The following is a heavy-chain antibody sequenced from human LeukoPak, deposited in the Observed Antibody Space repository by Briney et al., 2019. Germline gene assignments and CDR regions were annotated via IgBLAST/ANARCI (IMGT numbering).Heavy chain of an antibody. D-gene: IGHD6-13*01. CDR1: GFTFSSFA. Sequence: GGSLRLSCAASGFTFSSFALSWVRQAPGKGLEWVSGISGGGGTTYYAESVKGRFTISRDNSRNTLYLQMSSLRAEDTAVYYCAKRPGSTSKRYFDYWGQGTLVTVSS. V-gene: IGHV3-23*01. CDR2: ISGGGGTT. CDR3: AKRPGSTSKRYFDY. J-gene: IGHJ4*02.